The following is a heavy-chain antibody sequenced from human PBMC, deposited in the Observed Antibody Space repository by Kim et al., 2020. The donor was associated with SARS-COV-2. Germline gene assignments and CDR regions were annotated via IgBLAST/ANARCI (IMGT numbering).Heavy chain of an antibody. D-gene: IGHD3-9*01. CDR3: ARGSAGAYYDILTGYGAFDI. Sequence: GGSLRLSCAASGFTFSSYWMHWVRQAPGKGLVWVSRINSDGSSTSYADSVKGRFTISRDNAKNTLYLQMNSLRAEDTAVYYCARGSAGAYYDILTGYGAFDIWGQGTMVTVSS. V-gene: IGHV3-74*01. CDR2: INSDGSST. CDR1: GFTFSSYW. J-gene: IGHJ3*02.